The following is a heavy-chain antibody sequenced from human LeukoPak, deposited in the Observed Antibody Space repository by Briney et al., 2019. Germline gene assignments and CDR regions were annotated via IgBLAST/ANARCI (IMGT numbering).Heavy chain of an antibody. V-gene: IGHV3-33*01. CDR2: IWFDGTHE. J-gene: IGHJ3*02. Sequence: PGGSLRLSCAASGFTFSSYGMHWVRQAPGKGLEWVAVIWFDGTHEYYADSVKGRFTISRDNSKKTLFLQMNRLRAEDTAVYYCVRQVVTLSSDAFDIWGQGTMVTVSS. D-gene: IGHD2-21*02. CDR3: VRQVVTLSSDAFDI. CDR1: GFTFSSYG.